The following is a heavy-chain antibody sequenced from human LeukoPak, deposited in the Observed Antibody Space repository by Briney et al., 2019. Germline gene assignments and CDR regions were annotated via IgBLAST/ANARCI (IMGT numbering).Heavy chain of an antibody. J-gene: IGHJ4*02. CDR2: IYWNDEK. Sequence: ESGPTLVNPTQTLTLTCTFSGFSLSTSGVGVGWIRQPPGKALEWLALIYWNDEKRIIPSLKSRLTITKDTSKNQVVLTLTTMDPVDTATYYCAHPLEENWLVAFDYWGQGTLVTVSS. CDR3: AHPLEENWLVAFDY. D-gene: IGHD6-19*01. CDR1: GFSLSTSGVG. V-gene: IGHV2-5*01.